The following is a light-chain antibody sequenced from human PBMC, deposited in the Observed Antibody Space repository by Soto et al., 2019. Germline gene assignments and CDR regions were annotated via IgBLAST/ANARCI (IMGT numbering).Light chain of an antibody. CDR1: SSDVGAYNS. Sequence: QSALTQPASVSGSPGQSITISCTGTSSDVGAYNSVSWYQQHPGKAPKLMIYEVSNRPSGVSNRFSGSKSGNTACLTISGLQAEDEADYYCSSYTSSSTLVVFGGGTKLTVL. CDR2: EVS. J-gene: IGLJ2*01. V-gene: IGLV2-14*01. CDR3: SSYTSSSTLVV.